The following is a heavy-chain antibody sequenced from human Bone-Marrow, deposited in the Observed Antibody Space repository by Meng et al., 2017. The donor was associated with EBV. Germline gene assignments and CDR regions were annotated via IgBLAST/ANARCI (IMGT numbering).Heavy chain of an antibody. V-gene: IGHV3-74*01. CDR1: ACTFTRYW. J-gene: IGHJ4*02. CDR2: INYQGSST. Sequence: EVQLVESGGGLVSPGGSLSLSCAATACTFTRYWLHWVRQGPGKGLVWVSRINYQGSSTSYADSVKGRFTISRDNAKNTLYLQMNSLRAEYTAVYFCARVTSDGDFDYWGQGVLVTVSS. CDR3: ARVTSDGDFDY.